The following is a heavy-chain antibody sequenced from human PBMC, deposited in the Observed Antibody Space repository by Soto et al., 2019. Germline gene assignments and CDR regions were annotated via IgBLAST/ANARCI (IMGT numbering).Heavy chain of an antibody. D-gene: IGHD2-8*01. J-gene: IGHJ4*02. Sequence: EVQLVESGGGLVQPGEALRLACAASGFSIRKYWMHWVRQAPGKGPVWVSYISGDGTTTDYAGSVKGRFTISRDNAKNNFFLQMGSLRGGEPAIYFFAIPDCTKEVSLVAAVTVGGALEYLGRGAQVTVSS. CDR2: ISGDGTTT. V-gene: IGHV3-74*01. CDR1: GFSIRKYW. CDR3: AIPDCTKEVSLVAAVTVGGALEY.